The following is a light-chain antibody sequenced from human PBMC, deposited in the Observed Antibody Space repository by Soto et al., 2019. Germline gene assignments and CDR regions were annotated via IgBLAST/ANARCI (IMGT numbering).Light chain of an antibody. CDR1: SSNLGAGYD. V-gene: IGLV1-40*01. J-gene: IGLJ7*01. Sequence: QAVVTQPPSVSGAPGQRVTISCSGSSSNLGAGYDVQWYRQFPGTAPKLLIYANSVRPSGVPDRFSGSKSGTSASLAITGLQAEDEADYYCQSYDSSLIVSKVFGTGTQLTVL. CDR3: QSYDSSLIVSKV. CDR2: ANS.